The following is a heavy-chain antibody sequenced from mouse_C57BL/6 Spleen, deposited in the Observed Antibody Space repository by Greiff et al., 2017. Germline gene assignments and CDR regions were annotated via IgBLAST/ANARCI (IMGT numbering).Heavy chain of an antibody. CDR3: ARGGNYYGSSYFDY. J-gene: IGHJ2*01. CDR2: ISAGGSYT. CDR1: GFTFSSYA. D-gene: IGHD1-1*01. V-gene: IGHV5-4*03. Sequence: EVMLVESGGGLVKPGGSLKLSCAASGFTFSSYAMSWVRQTPEKRLEWVATISAGGSYTYYPDNVKGRFTISRDKAKNNLYLQLSHLKSEDTAMYYCARGGNYYGSSYFDYWGQGTTLTVSS.